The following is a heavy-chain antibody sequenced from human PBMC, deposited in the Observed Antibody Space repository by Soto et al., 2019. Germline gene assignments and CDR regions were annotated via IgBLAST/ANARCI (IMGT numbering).Heavy chain of an antibody. CDR1: GFTFSIYA. CDR2: ITNNGDTT. CDR3: AMSAGYGGAFDV. Sequence: EKQLVESGGALAQPGGSLRLSCVGSGFTFSIYALTWVRQAPGKGLEWVSLITNNGDTTFFGDSVKGRFSISRDNSKNTLYLPLENLSAEDTAVYYCAMSAGYGGAFDVWGQGTMVAVSS. V-gene: IGHV3-23*04. J-gene: IGHJ3*01. D-gene: IGHD5-12*01.